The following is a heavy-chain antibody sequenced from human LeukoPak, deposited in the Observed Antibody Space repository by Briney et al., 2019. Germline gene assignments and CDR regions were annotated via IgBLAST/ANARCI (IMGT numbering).Heavy chain of an antibody. Sequence: GGSLRLSCAASGFTFSSYSMNWVRQAPGKGLEWVSSIGSSSSYIYYADSVKGRFTISRDNAKNSLYLQINTLRTEDTAVYYCARGDYDSSGYPTPDLFDYWGQGTLVTVPS. V-gene: IGHV3-21*01. CDR3: ARGDYDSSGYPTPDLFDY. CDR2: IGSSSSYI. CDR1: GFTFSSYS. D-gene: IGHD3-22*01. J-gene: IGHJ4*02.